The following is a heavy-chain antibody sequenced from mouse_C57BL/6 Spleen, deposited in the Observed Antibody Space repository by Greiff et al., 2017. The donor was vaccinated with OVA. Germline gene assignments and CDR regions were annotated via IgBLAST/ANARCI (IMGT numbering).Heavy chain of an antibody. CDR2: IDPSDSYT. V-gene: IGHV1-50*01. Sequence: VQLQQPGAELVKPGASVKLSCKASGYTFTSYWMQWVKQRPGQGLEWIGEIDPSDSYTNYNQKFKGKATLTVDTSSSTAYMQLSSLTSEDSAVYYCARFYDGYPAWFAYWGQGTLVTVSA. J-gene: IGHJ3*01. CDR3: ARFYDGYPAWFAY. D-gene: IGHD2-3*01. CDR1: GYTFTSYW.